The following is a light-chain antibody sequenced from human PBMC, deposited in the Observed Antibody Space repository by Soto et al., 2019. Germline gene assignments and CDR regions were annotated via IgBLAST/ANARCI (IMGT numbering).Light chain of an antibody. V-gene: IGLV4-69*01. CDR3: QTWGTGFQV. CDR1: SGHSSFA. J-gene: IGLJ3*02. Sequence: QAVVTQSPSASASLGASVKLTCTLSSGHSSFAIAWHQQQPEKGPRYLMKVNSDGSHNKGDGIPDRFSGSSSGAERYLTISSLQSEDEADYYCQTWGTGFQVFGGGTQLTVL. CDR2: VNSDGSH.